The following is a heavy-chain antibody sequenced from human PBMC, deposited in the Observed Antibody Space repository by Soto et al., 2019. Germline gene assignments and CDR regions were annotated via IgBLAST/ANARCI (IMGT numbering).Heavy chain of an antibody. D-gene: IGHD6-19*01. CDR2: IYYSGNT. CDR3: AREPYSSGWYGYFDY. CDR1: GGAISSYY. Sequence: PSETLSLTCTVPGGAISSYYWSWIRQPPGKGLEWIGYIYYSGNTNYNPSLKSRVTISVDTSKNQFSLKLSSVTAADTAVYYCAREPYSSGWYGYFDYWGQGTLVTVSS. V-gene: IGHV4-59*01. J-gene: IGHJ4*02.